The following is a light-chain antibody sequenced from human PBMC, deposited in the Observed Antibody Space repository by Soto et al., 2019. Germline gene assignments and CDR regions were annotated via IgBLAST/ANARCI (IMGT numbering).Light chain of an antibody. CDR2: EVS. CDR3: SSYTTSSTPVV. J-gene: IGLJ2*01. V-gene: IGLV2-14*01. Sequence: QSALTQPASVSGSPGQSITISCTGTSSDVGGYNYVSWYQQHPGKGPKLMIYEVSNRPSGVSNRLSGSKSGNTASLTISGLQAEDEADYYCSSYTTSSTPVVFGGGTQLTVL. CDR1: SSDVGGYNY.